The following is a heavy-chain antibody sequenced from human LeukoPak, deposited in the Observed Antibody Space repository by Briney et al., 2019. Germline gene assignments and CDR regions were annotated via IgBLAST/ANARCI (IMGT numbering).Heavy chain of an antibody. CDR1: GFTFSSYA. Sequence: PGGSLRLSCAASGFTFSSYAMHWVRQAPGKGLEWVAVISYDGSNKYYADSVKGRFTISRDNSKNTLYLQMNSLRAEDTAVYYCARDWITMIGSETPDYWGQGTLVTVSS. CDR2: ISYDGSNK. V-gene: IGHV3-30-3*01. CDR3: ARDWITMIGSETPDY. D-gene: IGHD3-22*01. J-gene: IGHJ4*02.